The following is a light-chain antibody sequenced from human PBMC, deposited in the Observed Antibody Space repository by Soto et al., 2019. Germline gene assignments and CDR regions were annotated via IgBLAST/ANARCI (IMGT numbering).Light chain of an antibody. V-gene: IGLV1-44*01. J-gene: IGLJ1*01. CDR2: SNN. Sequence: QAVVTQPPSASGTPGQRVTISCSGSSSNIGSNTVNWYQQLPGTAPKLLIYSNNQRPSGVPDRFSGSKSGTSASLAISGLQSEDEAEYFCGSYTGSITYVFGTGTKVTVL. CDR1: SSNIGSNT. CDR3: GSYTGSITYV.